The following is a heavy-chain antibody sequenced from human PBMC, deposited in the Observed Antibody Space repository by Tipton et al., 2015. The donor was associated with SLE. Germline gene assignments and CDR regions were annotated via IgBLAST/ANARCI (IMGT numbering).Heavy chain of an antibody. CDR2: ISSSGSTI. D-gene: IGHD3-3*01. J-gene: IGHJ4*02. V-gene: IGHV3-48*03. CDR1: GFSFSSYD. CDR3: ATHYDFESAYYS. Sequence: GSLRLSCAASGFSFSSYDMNWVRQAPGKGLEWVSYISSSGSTIYYADSVKGRFTISRGNAKKTLYLQMNSLRAEDTAVYYCATHYDFESAYYSWGLGTLVTVSS.